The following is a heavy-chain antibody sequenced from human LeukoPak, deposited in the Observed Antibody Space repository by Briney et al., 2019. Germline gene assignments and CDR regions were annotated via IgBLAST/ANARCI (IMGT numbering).Heavy chain of an antibody. Sequence: PSETLSLTCTVSGDSIGTISYYWGWIRQPPGKGLEWVSAICGGGDNTFYADSVKGRFTISRDNSKNTLYLQMISLRAEDTAVYSCVKGLYYFDYWGQGTLVTVSS. J-gene: IGHJ4*02. CDR1: GDSIGTISYY. CDR2: ICGGGDNT. V-gene: IGHV3-23*01. CDR3: VKGLYYFDY.